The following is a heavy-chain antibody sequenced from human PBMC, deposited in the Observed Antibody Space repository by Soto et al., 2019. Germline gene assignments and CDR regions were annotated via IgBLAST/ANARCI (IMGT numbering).Heavy chain of an antibody. CDR2: IKSKTDGGTT. Sequence: WWSLRLSCASSVFTFINAWMSWVRQAPGKGLEWVGRIKSKTDGGTTDYAAPVKGRFTISRDDSKNTLYLQMNSLKTEDTAVYYCCYDSSGYYYPDYWGQGTLVTVSS. CDR1: VFTFINAW. CDR3: CYDSSGYYYPDY. J-gene: IGHJ4*02. V-gene: IGHV3-15*01. D-gene: IGHD3-22*01.